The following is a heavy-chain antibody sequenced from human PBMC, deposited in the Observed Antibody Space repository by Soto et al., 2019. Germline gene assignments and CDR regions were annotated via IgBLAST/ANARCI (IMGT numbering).Heavy chain of an antibody. CDR1: GYTFTSYA. CDR2: INAGNGNT. J-gene: IGHJ5*02. CDR3: ARGAYYDFWSGYHGRWWFDP. Sequence: QVQLVQSGAEVKKPGASVKVSCKASGYTFTSYAVHWVRQAPGQRLEWMGWINAGNGNTKYSQKFQGRVTITRDTSASTAYMELSSLRSEDTAVYYCARGAYYDFWSGYHGRWWFDPWGQGTLVTVSS. D-gene: IGHD3-3*01. V-gene: IGHV1-3*01.